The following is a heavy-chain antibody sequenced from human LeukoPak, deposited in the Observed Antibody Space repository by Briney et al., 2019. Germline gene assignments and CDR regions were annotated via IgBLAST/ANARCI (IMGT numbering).Heavy chain of an antibody. CDR2: INSDGSIT. Sequence: GRSLRLSCAASGFTFTTYWMHWVRQAPGKGLVWVSHINSDGSITSYADSVKGRFTISRDNAKNTLYLQMNSLRAEDTAVYYCARDAVDTANAVWGQGTTVTVSS. J-gene: IGHJ6*02. CDR3: ARDAVDTANAV. V-gene: IGHV3-74*01. CDR1: GFTFTTYW. D-gene: IGHD5-18*01.